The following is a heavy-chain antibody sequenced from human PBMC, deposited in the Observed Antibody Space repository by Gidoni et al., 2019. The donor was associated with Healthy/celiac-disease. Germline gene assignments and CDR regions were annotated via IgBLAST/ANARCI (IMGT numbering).Heavy chain of an antibody. J-gene: IGHJ4*02. CDR2: INHSGST. D-gene: IGHD3-10*01. Sequence: QVQLQQWGAGLLKPSETLSLTCAVYGGSFSGYYWSWIRQPPGKGLEWIGEINHSGSTNYNPSLKSRVTISVDTSKNQFSLKLSSVTAADTAVYYCARRRPSTMVRGDPYYFDYWGQGTLVTVSS. CDR1: GGSFSGYY. CDR3: ARRRPSTMVRGDPYYFDY. V-gene: IGHV4-34*01.